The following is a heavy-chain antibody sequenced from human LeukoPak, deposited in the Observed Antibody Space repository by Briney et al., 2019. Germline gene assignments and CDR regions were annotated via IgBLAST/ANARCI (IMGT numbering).Heavy chain of an antibody. Sequence: ASVKVSCKASGYTFTSMHWMRQAPGQRLEWMGWINAGNGNTKYSQKFQGRVTITRDTSASTAYMELSSLRSEDTAVYYCARGDIAAASDYWGQGTLVTVSS. V-gene: IGHV1-3*01. CDR3: ARGDIAAASDY. CDR2: INAGNGNT. D-gene: IGHD6-13*01. CDR1: GYTFTS. J-gene: IGHJ4*02.